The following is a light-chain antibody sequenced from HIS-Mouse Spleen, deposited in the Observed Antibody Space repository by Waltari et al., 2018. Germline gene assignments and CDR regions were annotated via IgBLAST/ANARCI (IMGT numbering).Light chain of an antibody. CDR1: SSDVGSHNL. J-gene: IGLJ3*02. CDR2: EGS. Sequence: QSALTQPASVSGSPGQSITISCTGTSSDVGSHNLVSWYQTHPGKAPKLMIYEGSKRPSGVSNRFSGSKSGNTASLTISGLQAEDEADYYCCSYAGSSTLVFGGGTKLTVL. CDR3: CSYAGSSTLV. V-gene: IGLV2-23*01.